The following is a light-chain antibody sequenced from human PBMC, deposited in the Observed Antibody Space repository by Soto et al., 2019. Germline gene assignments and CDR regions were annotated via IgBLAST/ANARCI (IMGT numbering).Light chain of an antibody. J-gene: IGKJ1*01. Sequence: DIQMTQSPSSLSASVGDRVTINCRASQTITNYLHWYQQKSGQAPKLLIYSAYSLQSGVSPRFSGDGSGTDFTLTISSLQPEDFATYYCQQSYNFPRTFGQGTTV. CDR2: SAY. CDR1: QTITNY. CDR3: QQSYNFPRT. V-gene: IGKV1-39*01.